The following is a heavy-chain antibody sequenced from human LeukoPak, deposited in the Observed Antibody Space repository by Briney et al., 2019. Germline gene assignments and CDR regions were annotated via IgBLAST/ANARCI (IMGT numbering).Heavy chain of an antibody. CDR1: GGSITNYY. V-gene: IGHV4-59*08. CDR2: IFYTGSDNS. CDR3: ARPGILVDDAFDF. D-gene: IGHD3-22*01. J-gene: IGHJ3*01. Sequence: SETLSLTCTVSGGSITNYYWTWIRQPPGKGLEWIGYIFYTGSDNSNYNPSLRSRVTMSVDTSKNQFSLKLSPVTAADTAVYYCARPGILVDDAFDFWGQGTMVTVSS.